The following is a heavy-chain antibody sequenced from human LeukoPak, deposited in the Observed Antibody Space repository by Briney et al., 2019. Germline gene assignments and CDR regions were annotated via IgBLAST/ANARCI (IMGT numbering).Heavy chain of an antibody. D-gene: IGHD6-13*01. CDR1: GYTFTSYY. Sequence: GASVKVSCKASGYTFTSYYMHWVRQAPGQGLEWMGWINPNSGGTNYAQKFQGRVTMTRDTSISTAYMELSRLRSDDTAVYYCARDLPRLRVGSSWYGYFWGQGTLVTVSS. CDR3: ARDLPRLRVGSSWYGYF. CDR2: INPNSGGT. J-gene: IGHJ4*02. V-gene: IGHV1-2*02.